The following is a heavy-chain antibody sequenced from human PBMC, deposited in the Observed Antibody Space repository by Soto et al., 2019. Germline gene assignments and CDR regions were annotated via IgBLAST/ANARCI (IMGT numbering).Heavy chain of an antibody. Sequence: EVQLLESGGGLVQPGGSLRLSCTASGFTFSTYGMSWVRQAPGKGLEWVSSLSGDGTTTYYIDSVKGRFTISRANSRNTLSLQMNSLRTEDTAIYYCAKDISFDTSAYNYWGQGILVAVSS. CDR3: AKDISFDTSAYNY. CDR1: GFTFSTYG. D-gene: IGHD3-22*01. J-gene: IGHJ4*02. CDR2: LSGDGTTT. V-gene: IGHV3-23*01.